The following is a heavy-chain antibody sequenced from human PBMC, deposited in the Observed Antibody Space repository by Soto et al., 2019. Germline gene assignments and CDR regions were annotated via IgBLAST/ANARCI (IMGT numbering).Heavy chain of an antibody. CDR2: TYYRSRWYN. CDR3: AREFRSGDIFFDY. V-gene: IGHV6-1*01. CDR1: GDSISSNKAA. D-gene: IGHD3-3*01. J-gene: IGHJ4*02. Sequence: SQTLSLTCAISGDSISSNKAAWSWIRQSPSRGLEWLGRTYYRSRWYNDHAVSVKSRITINPDTSKNQFSLHLNSVTPEDTAVYYCAREFRSGDIFFDYWGQGTLVTVSS.